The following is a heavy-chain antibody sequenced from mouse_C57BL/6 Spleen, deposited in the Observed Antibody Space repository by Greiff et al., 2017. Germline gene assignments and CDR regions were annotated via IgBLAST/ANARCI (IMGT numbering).Heavy chain of an antibody. D-gene: IGHD2-4*01. CDR2: IRLKSDNYAT. CDR3: TGGIYYDYDGFAY. V-gene: IGHV6-3*01. CDR1: GFTFSNYW. Sequence: EVQLVESGGGLVQPGGSMKLSCVASGFTFSNYWMNWVRQSPEKGLEWVAQIRLKSDNYATHYAESVKGRFTISRDDSKSSVYLQMNNLRAEDTGIYYCTGGIYYDYDGFAYWGQGTLVTVSA. J-gene: IGHJ3*01.